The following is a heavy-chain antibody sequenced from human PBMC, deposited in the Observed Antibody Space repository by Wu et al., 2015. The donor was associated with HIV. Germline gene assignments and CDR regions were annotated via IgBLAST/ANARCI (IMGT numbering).Heavy chain of an antibody. CDR1: GYTFTGHY. D-gene: IGHD1-26*01. CDR3: ARGRILPDILGANEYFQH. J-gene: IGHJ1*01. Sequence: QVQLVQSGAEVKKPGASVKVSCKASGYTFTGHYMHWVRQAPGQGLEWMGWINPNSGGTNFAQKFQGRVTMARDTSISTAYLEVSRLKSDDTAVYYCARGRILPDILGANEYFQHWGQGHPWSPSPQ. V-gene: IGHV1-2*02. CDR2: INPNSGGT.